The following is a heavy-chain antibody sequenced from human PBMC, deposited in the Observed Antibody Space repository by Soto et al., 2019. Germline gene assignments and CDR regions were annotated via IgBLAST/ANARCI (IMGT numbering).Heavy chain of an antibody. CDR1: VGSVSSGSYY. D-gene: IGHD1-26*01. CDR3: ARGPSGSYPYYYYYGMDV. J-gene: IGHJ6*02. Sequence: LSLTCTVSVGSVSSGSYYWSFIRQPPVKGLEWIGYISYSGSTNYNPSLKSRVTISIDTSKNQFSLKLSSVAAADTAVYYCARGPSGSYPYYYYYGMDVWGQGTTVTVSS. V-gene: IGHV4-61*01. CDR2: ISYSGST.